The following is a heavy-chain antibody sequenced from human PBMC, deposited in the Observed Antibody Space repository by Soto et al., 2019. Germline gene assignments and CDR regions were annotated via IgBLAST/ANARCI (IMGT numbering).Heavy chain of an antibody. V-gene: IGHV3-30-3*01. J-gene: IGHJ4*02. CDR3: ERQNYFDY. Sequence: QVQLVESGGGVVQPGRSLRLSCVASGFTFSSYAMYWVRQAPGKGLEWVALISSDGSNKYYADSVKGRFTISGANSRNTLYLQMNSLRAEDTAVYYCERQNYFDYWGQGTLVTVSS. CDR1: GFTFSSYA. CDR2: ISSDGSNK.